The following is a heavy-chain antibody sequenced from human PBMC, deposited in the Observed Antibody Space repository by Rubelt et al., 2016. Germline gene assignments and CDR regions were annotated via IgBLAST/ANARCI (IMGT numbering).Heavy chain of an antibody. CDR1: GFSLSTSGVG. D-gene: IGHD6-13*01. Sequence: QITLKESGPTLVKPTQTLTLTCTFSGFSLSTSGVGVGWIRQPPGKALEWLALIYWDDDKRYSPSLKSRLTITKDTSKNHVVLTMTNMDAVDTATYYCAHRCRVPGTESYSSSRNRGWWFDPWGQGTLVTDYS. V-gene: IGHV2-5*02. CDR2: IYWDDDK. CDR3: AHRCRVPGTESYSSSRNRGWWFDP. J-gene: IGHJ5*02.